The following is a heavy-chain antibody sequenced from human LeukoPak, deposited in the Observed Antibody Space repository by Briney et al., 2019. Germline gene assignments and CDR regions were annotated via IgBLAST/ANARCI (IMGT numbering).Heavy chain of an antibody. Sequence: GGSLRLSCAASGFTFSSYAMNWVRQAPGRGLEWVSGISVSGTGTYYADSVQGRFTISRDNSKNMLYLQMNSLRAEDTAVYYCAKDILSADPCSGDGFDIWGQGTMVTVST. CDR3: AKDILSADPCSGDGFDI. CDR1: GFTFSSYA. J-gene: IGHJ3*02. D-gene: IGHD2-21*01. V-gene: IGHV3-23*01. CDR2: ISVSGTGT.